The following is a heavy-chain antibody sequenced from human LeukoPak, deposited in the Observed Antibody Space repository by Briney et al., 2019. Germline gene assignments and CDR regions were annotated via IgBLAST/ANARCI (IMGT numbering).Heavy chain of an antibody. V-gene: IGHV1-46*01. Sequence: GASVKISCKASGYTFTDYYMYWVRHAPGQGPECMGVIHPSGGSTTYAQKFQGRVTLTKDTATSTVYIELSSLRSDDTAVYYCARMAMDPAMVTNFFDLWGQGTLLTVSA. D-gene: IGHD5-18*01. CDR3: ARMAMDPAMVTNFFDL. CDR1: GYTFTDYY. J-gene: IGHJ4*02. CDR2: IHPSGGST.